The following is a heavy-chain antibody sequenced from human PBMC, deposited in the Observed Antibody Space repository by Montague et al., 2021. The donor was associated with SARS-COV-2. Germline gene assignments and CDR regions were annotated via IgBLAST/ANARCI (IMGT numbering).Heavy chain of an antibody. CDR2: ISSRSTTI. D-gene: IGHD3-9*01. CDR3: ASLTVPRSSSGYGMDV. Sequence: SLRLSCAASGFTFSDCYMTWIRQAPGKGLEWLSYISSRSTTINYADSVKGRFTISRDDAKDSLYLQMNSLRAEDTAVFYCASLTVPRSSSGYGMDVWGQGTTVTVSS. J-gene: IGHJ6*02. CDR1: GFTFSDCY. V-gene: IGHV3-11*01.